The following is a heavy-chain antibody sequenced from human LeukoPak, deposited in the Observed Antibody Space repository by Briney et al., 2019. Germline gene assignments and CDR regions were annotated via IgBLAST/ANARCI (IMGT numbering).Heavy chain of an antibody. J-gene: IGHJ4*02. Sequence: QPGRSLRLSCAASGFTFSSYGMHWVRQAPGKGLEWVAVISYDGSNKYYADSVKGRFTISRDNSKNTLYLQMNSLRAEDTAVYYCAKDWGYSSGWHYFDYWGQGTLVTVSS. V-gene: IGHV3-30*18. D-gene: IGHD6-19*01. CDR2: ISYDGSNK. CDR1: GFTFSSYG. CDR3: AKDWGYSSGWHYFDY.